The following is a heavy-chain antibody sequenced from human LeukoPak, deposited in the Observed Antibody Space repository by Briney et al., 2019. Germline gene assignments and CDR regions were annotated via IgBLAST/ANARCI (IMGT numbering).Heavy chain of an antibody. Sequence: SETLSLTCTVSGGSISSYYWSWIRQPPGKGLEWIGYIYYSGSTNYNPSLKSRVTISVDTSKNQFSLKLSSVTAADTAVYYCARPIAAAVLGAFDIWGQGTTVTVSS. CDR3: ARPIAAAVLGAFDI. CDR1: GGSISSYY. J-gene: IGHJ3*02. V-gene: IGHV4-59*08. CDR2: IYYSGST. D-gene: IGHD6-13*01.